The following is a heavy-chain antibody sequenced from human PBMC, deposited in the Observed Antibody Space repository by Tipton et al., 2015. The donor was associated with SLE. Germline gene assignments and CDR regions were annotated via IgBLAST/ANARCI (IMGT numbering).Heavy chain of an antibody. J-gene: IGHJ3*02. V-gene: IGHV4-59*01. D-gene: IGHD2-2*01. CDR1: GGSISSYY. Sequence: GLVKPSETLSLTCTVSGGSISSYYWSWIRQPPGKGLEWIGYIYYSGSTNYNPSLKSRVTISVDTSKNQFSLKLSSVTAADTAVYYCARAVVVPASYNLPDAFDIWGQGTMVTVSS. CDR2: IYYSGST. CDR3: ARAVVVPASYNLPDAFDI.